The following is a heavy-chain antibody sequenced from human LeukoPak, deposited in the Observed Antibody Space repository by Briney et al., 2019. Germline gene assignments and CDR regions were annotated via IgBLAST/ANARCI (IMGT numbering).Heavy chain of an antibody. J-gene: IGHJ5*02. CDR1: GFTFSSYW. Sequence: GGSLRLSCAASGFTFSSYWMHWVRQAPGKGLVWVSRINSDGTSTRYADSVKGRFTISRDNAKNSLYLQMNSLRAEDTAVYYCAKPLGSREDGYNTWGQGTLVTVSS. CDR2: INSDGTST. CDR3: AKPLGSREDGYNT. D-gene: IGHD5-24*01. V-gene: IGHV3-74*01.